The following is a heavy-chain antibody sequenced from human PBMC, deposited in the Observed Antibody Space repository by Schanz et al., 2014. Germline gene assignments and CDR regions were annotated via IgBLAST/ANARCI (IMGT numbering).Heavy chain of an antibody. V-gene: IGHV1-18*04. Sequence: QVQLVQSGAEVKKPGASVKVSCKASGYTFTNYGISWVRQAPGQGLEWMGWISTSNGNTNYIQKLQGRLTMTRDTSTSTVYMELSSLRSEDTAVYYCAREVGLYDRGWFDPWGQGTLVTVSS. D-gene: IGHD3-22*01. CDR2: ISTSNGNT. CDR3: AREVGLYDRGWFDP. J-gene: IGHJ5*02. CDR1: GYTFTNYG.